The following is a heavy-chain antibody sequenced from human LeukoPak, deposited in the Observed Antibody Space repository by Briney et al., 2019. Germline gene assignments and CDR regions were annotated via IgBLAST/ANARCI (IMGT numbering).Heavy chain of an antibody. Sequence: GESLKISCKGSGYSFTSYWIGWVRQMPGKGLEWMGIIYPGDSDTRYSPSFQGQVTISADKSISTAYLQWSSLKASDTAMYYCARHVFSYYDILTGYYKYNWFDPWGQGTLVTVSS. J-gene: IGHJ5*02. CDR3: ARHVFSYYDILTGYYKYNWFDP. D-gene: IGHD3-9*01. V-gene: IGHV5-51*01. CDR2: IYPGDSDT. CDR1: GYSFTSYW.